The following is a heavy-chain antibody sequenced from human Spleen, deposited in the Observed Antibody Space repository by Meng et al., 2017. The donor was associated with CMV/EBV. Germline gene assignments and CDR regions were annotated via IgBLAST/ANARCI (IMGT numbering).Heavy chain of an antibody. Sequence: SETLSLTCTVSGGSVSSGSYYWSWIRQPPGKGLEWIGYIYYSGSTNYNPSFKSRVTISVDTSKNQFSLKLSSVTAADTAVYYCARSNPGQDAFDIWGQGTMVTVSS. CDR3: ARSNPGQDAFDI. V-gene: IGHV4-61*01. CDR2: IYYSGST. CDR1: GGSVSSGSYY. J-gene: IGHJ3*02.